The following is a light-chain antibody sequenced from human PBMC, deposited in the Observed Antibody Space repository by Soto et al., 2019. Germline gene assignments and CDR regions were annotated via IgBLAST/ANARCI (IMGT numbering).Light chain of an antibody. CDR3: MQATHWPPLT. CDR1: QSLVSSDGNTY. J-gene: IGKJ5*01. V-gene: IGKV2-30*01. Sequence: DVVMTQSPATLPVTLGQSASITCRSSQSLVSSDGNTYLNWFQQRPGQCQRRLIYKVSKRDSGVPDRFSGSGSGTDFTLKISRVEAEDVAVYSCMQATHWPPLTFGHGTRLEIK. CDR2: KVS.